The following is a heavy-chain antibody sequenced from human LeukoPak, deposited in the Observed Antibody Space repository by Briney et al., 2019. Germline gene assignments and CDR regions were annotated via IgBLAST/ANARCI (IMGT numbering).Heavy chain of an antibody. D-gene: IGHD5-12*01. CDR2: IRSKVYGGTT. J-gene: IGHJ4*02. V-gene: IGHV3-49*04. Sequence: GGSLRLSCAPSGFTFSSYSMNWVRQAPGKGLEWVGFIRSKVYGGTTEYAASVKGRFTISRDDSKSIAYLQMNSLKSEDTAVYYCVRYSGDADYWGQGTLVTVSS. CDR1: GFTFSSYS. CDR3: VRYSGDADY.